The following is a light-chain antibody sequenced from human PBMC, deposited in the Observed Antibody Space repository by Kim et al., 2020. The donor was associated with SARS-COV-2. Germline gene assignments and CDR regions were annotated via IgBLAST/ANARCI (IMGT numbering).Light chain of an antibody. Sequence: LSPGERATLSCRASQSVSRYLAWYQQKPGQAPRRLIYDASNRATGIPARFSGSGSGTDFTLIISSLETEDFAVYYCQQRSDWPLTFGGGTKVDIK. V-gene: IGKV3-11*01. J-gene: IGKJ4*01. CDR3: QQRSDWPLT. CDR2: DAS. CDR1: QSVSRY.